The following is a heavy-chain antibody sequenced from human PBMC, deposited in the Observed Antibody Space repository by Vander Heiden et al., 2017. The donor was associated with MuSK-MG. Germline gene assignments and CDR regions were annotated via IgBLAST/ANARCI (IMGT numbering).Heavy chain of an antibody. D-gene: IGHD3-16*01. J-gene: IGHJ4*02. V-gene: IGHV3-7*01. CDR2: VNGDGGRI. CDR3: VRDGWGNVLDY. Sequence: VRSVESRGDLFPPGGSLTVSCGASGFPFSTYWMGWVREVPGKGREWVAHVNGDGGRIDYIDSGRGRFTIPRDNTKNSLYLQMTSLRVEDTAVYGGVRDGWGNVLDYWGQGALVTVSS. CDR1: GFPFSTYW.